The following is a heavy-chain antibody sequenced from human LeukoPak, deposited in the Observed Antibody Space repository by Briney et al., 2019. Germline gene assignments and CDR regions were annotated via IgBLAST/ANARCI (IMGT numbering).Heavy chain of an antibody. Sequence: PGGSLRLSCAASGFTFSSYGMHWVRQAPGKGLEWVAFIRYDGSNKYYADSVKGRFTISRDNSKNTLYLQMNSLRAEDTAVYYCAKTGRPPGEWLSWAQNYYYYYMDVWGKGTAVTVSS. V-gene: IGHV3-30*02. CDR3: AKTGRPPGEWLSWAQNYYYYYMDV. J-gene: IGHJ6*03. D-gene: IGHD3-3*01. CDR2: IRYDGSNK. CDR1: GFTFSSYG.